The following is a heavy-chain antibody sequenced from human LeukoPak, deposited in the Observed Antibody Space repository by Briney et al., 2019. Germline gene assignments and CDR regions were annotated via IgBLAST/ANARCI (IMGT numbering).Heavy chain of an antibody. V-gene: IGHV4-59*01. CDR3: ARSTYGMDV. CDR2: IYYSGST. CDR1: GGSISSYY. J-gene: IGHJ6*02. Sequence: PSETLSLTCTVSGGSISSYYWSWIRQPPGKGLEWIGYIYYSGSTNYNPSLKSRVTISVDTSKNQFSLKLSSVTAADTAVYYCARSTYGMDVWGQGTTVTVSS.